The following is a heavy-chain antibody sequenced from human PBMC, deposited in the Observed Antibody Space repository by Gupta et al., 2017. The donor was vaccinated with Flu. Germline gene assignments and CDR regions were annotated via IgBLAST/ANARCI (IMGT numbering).Heavy chain of an antibody. CDR3: AKGARSIAPQGGCLLDS. V-gene: IGHV3-23*01. CDR1: GITFTNSG. Sequence: AVSGITFTNSGMTWVRQAPGKGLELVSGISARGGGTSFADSVKGRFPIFRDSSTSTVYLQMTSLRAEDTGVYYCAKGARSIAPQGGCLLDSW. D-gene: IGHD6-6*01. CDR2: ISARGGGT. J-gene: IGHJ5*01.